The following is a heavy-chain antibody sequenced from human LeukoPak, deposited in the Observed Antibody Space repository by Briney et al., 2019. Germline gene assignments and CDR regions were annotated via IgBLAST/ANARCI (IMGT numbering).Heavy chain of an antibody. CDR1: GLIFDDYT. J-gene: IGHJ3*02. CDR3: AREQLVERADAFDI. D-gene: IGHD1-1*01. Sequence: GGSLRLSCAASGLIFDDYTMHWVRQAPGKGLEWVSLISRNGAVTKYADSVRGRFTVSRDNTKNSLYLQMNSLRAEDTAVYYCAREQLVERADAFDIWGQGTMVTVSS. CDR2: ISRNGAVT. V-gene: IGHV3-43*01.